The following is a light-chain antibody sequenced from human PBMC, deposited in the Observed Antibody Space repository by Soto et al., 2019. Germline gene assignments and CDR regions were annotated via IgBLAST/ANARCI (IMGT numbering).Light chain of an antibody. CDR2: GAS. Sequence: DIQMTQSPSSLSASVGARVSITCQASQDIRTSLSWFQQKPGRAPKLLIYGASNLETGVPSRFRGSVSVTDFTFTISSLQPEDIATYYCQQYDNRPPFTFGPGTKVDIK. CDR1: QDIRTS. CDR3: QQYDNRPPFT. V-gene: IGKV1-33*01. J-gene: IGKJ3*01.